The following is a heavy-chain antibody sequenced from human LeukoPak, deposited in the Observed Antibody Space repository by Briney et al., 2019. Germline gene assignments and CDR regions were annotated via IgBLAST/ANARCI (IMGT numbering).Heavy chain of an antibody. CDR3: ARHRKTISSFDY. Sequence: SETLSLTCTVSGGSISSYYWSWIRQPPGKGLEWIGYIYYSGSTNYNPSLKSRVTISVDTSKNQFSLKLSSVTAADTAVYYCARHRKTISSFDYWGQGTLVTVPS. V-gene: IGHV4-59*08. CDR1: GGSISSYY. J-gene: IGHJ4*02. CDR2: IYYSGST.